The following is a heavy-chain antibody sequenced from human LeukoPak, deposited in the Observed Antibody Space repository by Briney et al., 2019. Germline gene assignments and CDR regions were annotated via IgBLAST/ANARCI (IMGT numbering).Heavy chain of an antibody. CDR2: IYYSGST. CDR1: GGSISSSSYY. D-gene: IGHD5-18*01. CDR3: ARRAHLWDFDY. J-gene: IGHJ4*02. Sequence: SETLSLTCTVSGGSISSSSYYWGWIRQPPGKGLEWIGSIYYSGSTYYNPSLKSRVTISVDTSKNQFSLKLSSVTAADTAVYYCARRAHLWDFDYWGQGTLVTVSS. V-gene: IGHV4-39*01.